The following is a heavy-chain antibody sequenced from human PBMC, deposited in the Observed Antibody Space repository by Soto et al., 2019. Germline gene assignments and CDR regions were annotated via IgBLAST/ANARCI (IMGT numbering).Heavy chain of an antibody. J-gene: IGHJ6*02. V-gene: IGHV1-8*01. D-gene: IGHD3-3*01. Sequence: QVQLVQSGAEVKKPGASVRVSCKASGYTFSGYDINWVRQATGQGLEWMGWVSPDSGSTGYAGIFQGRVTTTWERSTTTAYMDLSSLTSEDSAVYYCARATELRYVEWSVYRGGNYAMDVWGQGTTVTVSS. CDR2: VSPDSGST. CDR3: ARATELRYVEWSVYRGGNYAMDV. CDR1: GYTFSGYD.